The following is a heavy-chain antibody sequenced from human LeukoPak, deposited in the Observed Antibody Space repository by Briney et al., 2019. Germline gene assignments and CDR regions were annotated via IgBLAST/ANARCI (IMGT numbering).Heavy chain of an antibody. J-gene: IGHJ4*02. CDR3: AKYDSGYFDY. CDR1: GFTVSSNS. D-gene: IGHD3-16*01. CDR2: IYSDNT. V-gene: IGHV3-53*01. Sequence: GGSLRLSCTVSGFTVSSNSMSWVRQAPGKGLEWVSFIYSDNTHYSDSVKGRFTTSRDNSKNTLYLQMNSLRAEDTAVYYCAKYDSGYFDYWGQGTLVTVSS.